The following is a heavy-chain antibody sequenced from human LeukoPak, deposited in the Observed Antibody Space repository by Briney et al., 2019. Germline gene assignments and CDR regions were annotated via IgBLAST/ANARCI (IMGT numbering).Heavy chain of an antibody. CDR2: VYHSGDT. J-gene: IGHJ4*02. CDR1: AFSVTSSYY. CDR3: ARERPSIVRGVQTPFDY. V-gene: IGHV4-38-2*02. Sequence: KPSETLSLTCVVSAFSVTSSYYWGWIWQSPGKGLEWIGSVYHSGDTYYNPSLEGRVAMSVDTSKNQLSLKLSSVTAADTAVYYCARERPSIVRGVQTPFDYWGQGTLVTVSS. D-gene: IGHD3-10*01.